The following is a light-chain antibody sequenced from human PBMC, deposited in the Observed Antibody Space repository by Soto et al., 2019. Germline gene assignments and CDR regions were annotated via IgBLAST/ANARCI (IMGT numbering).Light chain of an antibody. Sequence: QSALTQPASVSGSPGQSITISCTGTSSDVGGYKYVSWYRQHPGKAPKLMIYEVSNRPSGVSNRFSASKSGNTASLTISGVHPEDDDDYYFSSYTSSSTLVVFGGGTKLTVL. J-gene: IGLJ2*01. V-gene: IGLV2-14*01. CDR1: SSDVGGYKY. CDR2: EVS. CDR3: SSYTSSSTLVV.